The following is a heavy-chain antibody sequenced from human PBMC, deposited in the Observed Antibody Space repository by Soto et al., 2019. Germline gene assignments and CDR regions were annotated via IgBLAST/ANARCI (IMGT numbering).Heavy chain of an antibody. D-gene: IGHD6-19*01. CDR2: ISASGGST. CDR1: GFTFSSYA. J-gene: IGHJ4*02. V-gene: IGHV3-23*01. Sequence: GGSLRLSCAASGFTFSSYAMSWVRQATGKGLEWVSAISASGGSTYYADSVKGRFTISSDNSKNTLYLQMNSLRAEDTAVYYCAKDHAYSSGWYYFDYWGQGTLVTVSS. CDR3: AKDHAYSSGWYYFDY.